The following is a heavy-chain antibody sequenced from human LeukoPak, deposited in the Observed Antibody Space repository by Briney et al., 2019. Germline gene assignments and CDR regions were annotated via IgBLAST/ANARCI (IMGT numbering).Heavy chain of an antibody. CDR2: LSVSGVRP. J-gene: IGHJ3*02. CDR1: GFTFTSYA. CDR3: VREENAFDI. V-gene: IGHV3-23*01. Sequence: GGSLRLSCAASGFTFTSYAMTWVRQAPGKGLEWVSSLSVSGVRPHYADSVKGRFTISRDTARTTLYLHMNSLTPEDTALYYCVREENAFDIWGQGTMVTVSS.